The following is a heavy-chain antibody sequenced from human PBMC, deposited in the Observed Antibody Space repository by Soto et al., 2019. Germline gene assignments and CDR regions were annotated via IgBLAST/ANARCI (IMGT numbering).Heavy chain of an antibody. V-gene: IGHV4-30-2*06. J-gene: IGHJ5*02. D-gene: IGHD3-22*01. CDR3: ARVRGYDSSCIDP. CDR2: IYHSGST. CDR1: GPSISSGGYS. Sequence: SETLSLTCAASGPSISSGGYSWSWFRQSPGKGLEWIGYIYHSGSTYYNPSLKSRVTISVDRSKNQFSLKLSSVTAADTAVYYCARVRGYDSSCIDPWGQGTLVTVSS.